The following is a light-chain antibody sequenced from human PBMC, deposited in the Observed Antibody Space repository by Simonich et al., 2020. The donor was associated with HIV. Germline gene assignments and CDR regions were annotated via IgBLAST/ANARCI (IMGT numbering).Light chain of an antibody. CDR2: QAS. V-gene: IGKV1-5*03. CDR3: QQYNTYPWT. J-gene: IGKJ1*01. CDR1: QSFGNW. Sequence: EIQMTQSPSPLSASLGDRVTLTCRARQSFGNWLALYQTKPGKAPKLLLYQASSLESGVPSRFSGSGSGTEFTLTISSLQPDDFATYYCQQYNTYPWTFGQGTKVESK.